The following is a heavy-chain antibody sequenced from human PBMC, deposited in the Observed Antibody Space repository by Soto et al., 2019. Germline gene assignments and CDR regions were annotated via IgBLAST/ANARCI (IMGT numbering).Heavy chain of an antibody. CDR3: ARHCCSSSLCYYYYYGMYF. CDR2: IYPGDSDT. Sequence: PGESLKISCKGSGYRFTSYWIGWVRQMPGKGLEWMGIIYPGDSDTRYSPSFQGQVTISADKSISTAYLQWSSLKASDTAMYYCARHCCSSSLCYYYYYGMYFWAQGTTVTVSS. V-gene: IGHV5-51*01. J-gene: IGHJ6*02. CDR1: GYRFTSYW. D-gene: IGHD6-6*01.